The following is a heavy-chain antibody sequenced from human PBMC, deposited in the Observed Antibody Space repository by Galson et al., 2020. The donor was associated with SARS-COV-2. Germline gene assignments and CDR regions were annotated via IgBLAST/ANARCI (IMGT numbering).Heavy chain of an antibody. CDR3: ARDLGSPPYYYYGMDV. D-gene: IGHD2-15*01. CDR1: GGSISSYY. V-gene: IGHV4-59*13. Sequence: SETLSLTCTVSGGSISSYYWSWIRQPPGKGLEWIGYIYYSGSTNYNPSLKSRVTISVDTSKNQFSLKLSSVTAADTAVYCCARDLGSPPYYYYGMDVWGQGTTVTVSS. CDR2: IYYSGST. J-gene: IGHJ6*02.